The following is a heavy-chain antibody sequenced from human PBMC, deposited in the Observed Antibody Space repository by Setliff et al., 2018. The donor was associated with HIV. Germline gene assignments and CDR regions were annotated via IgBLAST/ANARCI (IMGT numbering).Heavy chain of an antibody. D-gene: IGHD3-3*01. J-gene: IGHJ6*03. Sequence: ASVKVSCKASGYIFTDYYIHWVRQAPGQGLEWMGWINPESGDTNYAQKFQGRLTMTRDTSINTAYMELSRLTSDDTAVYYCATTTIFEVPRYYYYYMDVWGKGTTVTVSS. V-gene: IGHV1-2*02. CDR3: ATTTIFEVPRYYYYYMDV. CDR2: INPESGDT. CDR1: GYIFTDYY.